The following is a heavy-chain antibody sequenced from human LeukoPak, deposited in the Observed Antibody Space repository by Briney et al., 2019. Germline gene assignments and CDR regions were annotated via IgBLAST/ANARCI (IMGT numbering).Heavy chain of an antibody. V-gene: IGHV4-4*02. J-gene: IGHJ5*02. CDR3: ARFLAVAKNWCDP. CDR1: GGSISSSNW. Sequence: KTSETLSLTCAVSGGSISSSNWWSWVRQPPGKGLEWIGEIYHSGNTNYNPSLKSRVTISVDTSKNQFSLKLSSVTAADTAVYYCARFLAVAKNWCDPWGQGTLVTVSS. D-gene: IGHD6-19*01. CDR2: IYHSGNT.